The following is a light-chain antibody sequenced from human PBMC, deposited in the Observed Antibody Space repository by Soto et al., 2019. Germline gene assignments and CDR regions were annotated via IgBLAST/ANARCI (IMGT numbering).Light chain of an antibody. Sequence: DLQMTQSPSSLSASVRDRVTITCRASQSISSYLYWYQQKPGKAPKLQIYASSSMQNVHASRFSGSGSGTDFTLTISSLQPEDFETYYCQQRYSTPPAFGGGTKVEIK. J-gene: IGKJ4*01. CDR2: ASS. CDR1: QSISSY. CDR3: QQRYSTPPA. V-gene: IGKV1-39*01.